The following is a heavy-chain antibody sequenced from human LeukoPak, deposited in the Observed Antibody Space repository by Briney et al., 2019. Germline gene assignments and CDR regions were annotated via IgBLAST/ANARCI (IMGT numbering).Heavy chain of an antibody. Sequence: GASVKVSCKASGYTFTRYDITWVRQATGDGLEWMGWMNPNSGNTGYAQKFRGRITMTRNTSISTAYMELSSLRSEDAAVYYCARGIYGDYGADYYYYYMDVWGKGTTVTVSS. D-gene: IGHD4-17*01. CDR2: MNPNSGNT. V-gene: IGHV1-8*01. CDR3: ARGIYGDYGADYYYYYMDV. J-gene: IGHJ6*03. CDR1: GYTFTRYD.